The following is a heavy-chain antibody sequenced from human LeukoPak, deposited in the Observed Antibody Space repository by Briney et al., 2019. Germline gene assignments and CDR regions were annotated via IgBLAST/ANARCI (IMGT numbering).Heavy chain of an antibody. J-gene: IGHJ6*02. CDR2: IKQDGSEK. CDR1: GFTFSSYW. Sequence: GGSLRLSCAASGFTFSSYWMSWVRQAPGKGLEWVANIKQDGSEKYYVDSVKGRFTISRDNAKNSLYLQMNSLRAEDTAVYYCARVLEEEHWLVSDYYYGMDVWGQGTTVTFSS. V-gene: IGHV3-7*01. D-gene: IGHD6-19*01. CDR3: ARVLEEEHWLVSDYYYGMDV.